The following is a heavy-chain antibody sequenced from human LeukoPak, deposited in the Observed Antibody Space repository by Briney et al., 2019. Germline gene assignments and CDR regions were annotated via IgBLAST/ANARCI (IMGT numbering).Heavy chain of an antibody. Sequence: SETLSLTCTVSGDSISSGDYYWSWIRQPAGKGLEWIGRIYTSGSTNYNPSLKSRVTMSVDTSKNQFSLKLSSVTAADTAVYYCARAPGASVAWPILDFDYWGQGTLVTVSS. D-gene: IGHD4-23*01. CDR1: GDSISSGDYY. CDR3: ARAPGASVAWPILDFDY. CDR2: IYTSGST. J-gene: IGHJ4*02. V-gene: IGHV4-61*02.